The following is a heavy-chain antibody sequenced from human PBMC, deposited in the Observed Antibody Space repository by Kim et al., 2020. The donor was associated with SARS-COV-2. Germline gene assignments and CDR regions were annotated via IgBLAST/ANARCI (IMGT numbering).Heavy chain of an antibody. J-gene: IGHJ6*02. V-gene: IGHV1-18*04. CDR2: ISAYNGNT. D-gene: IGHD3-10*01. Sequence: ASVKVSCKASGYTFTSYGISWVRQAPGQGLEWMGWISAYNGNTNYAQKLQGRVTMTTDTSTSTAYMELRSLRSDDTAVYYCARDLGGPLWFGELLYGGGYYYGMDVWGQGTTVTVSS. CDR1: GYTFTSYG. CDR3: ARDLGGPLWFGELLYGGGYYYGMDV.